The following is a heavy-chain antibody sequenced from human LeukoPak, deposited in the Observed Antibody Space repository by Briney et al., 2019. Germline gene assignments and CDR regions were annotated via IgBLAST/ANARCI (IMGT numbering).Heavy chain of an antibody. CDR1: GLTLSTYW. CDR2: INQDGSEK. D-gene: IGHD3-22*01. CDR3: ARDSRGYPY. V-gene: IGHV3-7*05. Sequence: GGSLRLSCAASGLTLSTYWMTWVRQAPGKGLEWVANINQDGSEKNYVDSVKGRFTISRDNAKSSLYLEMNSLRAEDMGVYYCARDSRGYPYWGQGTLVTVSS. J-gene: IGHJ4*02.